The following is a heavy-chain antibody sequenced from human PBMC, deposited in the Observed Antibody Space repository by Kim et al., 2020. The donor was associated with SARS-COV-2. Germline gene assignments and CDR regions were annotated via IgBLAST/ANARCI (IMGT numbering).Heavy chain of an antibody. CDR2: MNSDGSST. D-gene: IGHD3-16*01. V-gene: IGHV3-74*01. CDR3: ARDPPSAGGVGY. J-gene: IGHJ4*02. CDR1: GFTFNNYW. Sequence: GGSLRLSCAASGFTFNNYWMHWVRQAPGKGLVWVSVMNSDGSSTNYADSVKGRFTISRDNAKNTLYLQMSSLRAEYTAVCYCARDPPSAGGVGYWGQGTPVTVSS.